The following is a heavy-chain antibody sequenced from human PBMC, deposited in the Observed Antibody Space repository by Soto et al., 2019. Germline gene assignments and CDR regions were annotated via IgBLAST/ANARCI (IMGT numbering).Heavy chain of an antibody. CDR3: ASPDILTGYYAFDY. J-gene: IGHJ4*02. CDR1: GGTFSSYA. V-gene: IGHV1-69*13. Sequence: GASVEVSCKASGGTFSSYAISWVRQAPGQGLEWMGGIIPIFGTANYAQKFQGRVTITADESTSTAYMELSSLRSEDTAVYYCASPDILTGYYAFDYWGQGTLVTVSS. D-gene: IGHD3-9*01. CDR2: IIPIFGTA.